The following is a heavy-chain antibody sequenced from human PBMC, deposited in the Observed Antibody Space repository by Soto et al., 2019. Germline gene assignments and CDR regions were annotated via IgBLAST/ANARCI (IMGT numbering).Heavy chain of an antibody. CDR1: GFTFSSYA. J-gene: IGHJ4*02. Sequence: EVQLLESGGGLVQPGGSLRLSCAASGFTFSSYAISWVRQAPGKGLEWVSAISGSGGSTYYADSVKGRFTISRDNSKNTLYLQMNSLRAEDTAVYYCAKTPTGYSSGWYYFDYWGQGTLVTVSS. CDR3: AKTPTGYSSGWYYFDY. V-gene: IGHV3-23*01. CDR2: ISGSGGST. D-gene: IGHD6-19*01.